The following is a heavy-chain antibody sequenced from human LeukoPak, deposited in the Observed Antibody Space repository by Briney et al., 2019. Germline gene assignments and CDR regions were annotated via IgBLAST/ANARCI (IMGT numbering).Heavy chain of an antibody. Sequence: GGSLRPSCAASGFTFSSYAMHWVRQAPGKGLEWVAVISYDGSNKYYADSVKGRFTISRDNSKITLYLQMNSLRAEDTAVYYCARDLSAVAGLFDYWGQGTLVTVSS. CDR3: ARDLSAVAGLFDY. D-gene: IGHD6-19*01. J-gene: IGHJ4*02. CDR1: GFTFSSYA. V-gene: IGHV3-30-3*01. CDR2: ISYDGSNK.